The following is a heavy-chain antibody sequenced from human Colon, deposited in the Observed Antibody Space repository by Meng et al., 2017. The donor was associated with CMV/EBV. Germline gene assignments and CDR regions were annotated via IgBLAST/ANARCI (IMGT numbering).Heavy chain of an antibody. D-gene: IGHD3-10*01. CDR3: AKDIGTWTRGYYFDY. V-gene: IGHV3-30*02. CDR2: VRHIATDK. J-gene: IGHJ4*02. CDR1: GFSFSDYG. Sequence: GESLKISCTASGFSFSDYGIHWVRQTPDTRLEWITYVRHIATDKYYVDSVRGRFTISRDNSRNTVYLQMNSLRPEDTAIYYCAKDIGTWTRGYYFDYWGQGILVTVSS.